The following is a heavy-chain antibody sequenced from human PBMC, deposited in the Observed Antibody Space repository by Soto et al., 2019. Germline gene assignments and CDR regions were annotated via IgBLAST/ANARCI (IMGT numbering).Heavy chain of an antibody. D-gene: IGHD1-7*01. CDR1: GFTFSDYY. Sequence: SLRLSCAASGFTFSDYYLSWIRQAPGKGLEWISYISPSSSHTNYAYSVRGRFTISRDNAKNSLFLEVNSLRADDTGVYYCARDGVSSTEYTWNYGTYFDYWGQGALVTVSS. J-gene: IGHJ4*02. CDR2: ISPSSSHT. V-gene: IGHV3-11*05. CDR3: ARDGVSSTEYTWNYGTYFDY.